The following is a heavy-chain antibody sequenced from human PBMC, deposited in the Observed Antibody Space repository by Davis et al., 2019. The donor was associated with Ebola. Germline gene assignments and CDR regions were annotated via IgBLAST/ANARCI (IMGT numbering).Heavy chain of an antibody. CDR3: ARESSSGYYYFDY. Sequence: GESLKISCAASGFTFSSYAMHWVRQAPGKGLEWVAVISYDGSNKYYADSVKGRFTISRDNSKNTLYLQMNSLRAEDTAVYYCARESSSGYYYFDYWGQGTLVTVSS. CDR2: ISYDGSNK. D-gene: IGHD3-22*01. V-gene: IGHV3-30*04. J-gene: IGHJ4*02. CDR1: GFTFSSYA.